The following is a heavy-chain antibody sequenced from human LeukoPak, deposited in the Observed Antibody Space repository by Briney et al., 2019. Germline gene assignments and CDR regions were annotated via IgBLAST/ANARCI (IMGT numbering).Heavy chain of an antibody. D-gene: IGHD3-3*01. Sequence: ASVKDSCKASGYTFTGYYMHWVRQAPGQGLEWMGWINPNSGGTNYAQKFQGRVTMTRDTSISTAYMELSRLRSDDTAVYYCASWGYDFWSGYSPDDAFDIWGQGTMVTVSS. CDR1: GYTFTGYY. CDR2: INPNSGGT. CDR3: ASWGYDFWSGYSPDDAFDI. J-gene: IGHJ3*02. V-gene: IGHV1-2*02.